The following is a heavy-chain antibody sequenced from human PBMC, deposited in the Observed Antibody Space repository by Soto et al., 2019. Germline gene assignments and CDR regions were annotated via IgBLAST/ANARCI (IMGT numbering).Heavy chain of an antibody. D-gene: IGHD6-19*01. CDR1: GFTFDDYA. J-gene: IGHJ6*02. CDR2: ISWNSGRI. Sequence: EVQLVESGAGLVQPGRSLRLSCAASGFTFDDYAMHWVRQAPGQGLEWVSGISWNSGRIGYADSVKGGFTISRDNAKNSLYLQMNSLRAEDTALYYCAKDRGYSSGWYNTYCMDVWGQGTTVTVSS. V-gene: IGHV3-9*01. CDR3: AKDRGYSSGWYNTYCMDV.